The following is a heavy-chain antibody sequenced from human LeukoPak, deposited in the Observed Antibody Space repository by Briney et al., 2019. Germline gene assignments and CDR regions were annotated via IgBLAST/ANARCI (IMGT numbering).Heavy chain of an antibody. Sequence: SETLSLTCTVSGGSISSYYWTWIRQPPGKGLEWIGYIYYSGSTNYNPSLKRRVTISVDTSKNQFSLKLTSVTAGDTAVYYCARGVNSGYFDYCGQGTLVTVSS. V-gene: IGHV4-59*01. J-gene: IGHJ4*02. CDR1: GGSISSYY. CDR2: IYYSGST. CDR3: ARGVNSGYFDY. D-gene: IGHD1-26*01.